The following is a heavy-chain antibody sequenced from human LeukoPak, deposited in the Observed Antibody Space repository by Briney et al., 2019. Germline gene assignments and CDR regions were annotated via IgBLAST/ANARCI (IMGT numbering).Heavy chain of an antibody. J-gene: IGHJ4*02. D-gene: IGHD2-2*01. Sequence: GGSLRLSCAASGFTFSSYAMSWVRQAPGKGLEWVSAISGSGGNTYSADSVKGRFTISRDSSKNTLFLQMNSLRAEDAAVCYCAIDSRSTWHFDYWGQGTLVTVSS. CDR3: AIDSRSTWHFDY. CDR2: ISGSGGNT. CDR1: GFTFSSYA. V-gene: IGHV3-23*01.